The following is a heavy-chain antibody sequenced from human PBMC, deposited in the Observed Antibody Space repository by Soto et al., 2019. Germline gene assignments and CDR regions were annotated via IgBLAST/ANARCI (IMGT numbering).Heavy chain of an antibody. CDR2: VNHSGST. Sequence: QVQLQQWGAGLLKPSETLSLTCAVYGGSFSDYHWSWIRQPPGKGLEWIGEVNHSGSTNYNPSLERRVTISVNPSKNQFSLKLSSVTAADTAVYYCARGGGSGWYVDYWGQGALVTVSS. J-gene: IGHJ4*02. CDR1: GGSFSDYH. V-gene: IGHV4-34*01. CDR3: ARGGGSGWYVDY. D-gene: IGHD6-19*01.